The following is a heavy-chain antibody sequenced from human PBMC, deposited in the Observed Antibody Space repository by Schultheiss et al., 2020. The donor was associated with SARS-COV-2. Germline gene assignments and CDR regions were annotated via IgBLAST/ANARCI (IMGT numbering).Heavy chain of an antibody. CDR3: ARDSSGWIKYYYYGMDV. J-gene: IGHJ6*02. D-gene: IGHD6-19*01. CDR2: IYSGGST. V-gene: IGHV3-66*01. CDR1: GFTFSSYA. Sequence: GGSLRLSCAASGFTFSSYAMSWVRQAPGKGLEWVSVIYSGGSTYYADSVKGRFTISRDNSKNTLYLQVNSLRAEDTAVYYCARDSSGWIKYYYYGMDVWGQGTTVTVSS.